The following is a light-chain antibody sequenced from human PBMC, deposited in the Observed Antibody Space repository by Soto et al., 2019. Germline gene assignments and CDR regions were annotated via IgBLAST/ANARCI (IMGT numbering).Light chain of an antibody. J-gene: IGKJ1*01. CDR1: QYVSSF. CDR3: QQRYHWPPT. CDR2: DAS. Sequence: EIVLTQSPATLSLSPGERATLSCRASQYVSSFLAWYQQKAGQAPRLLIYDASHRATGIPARFSGSGCGTDFTLTINSLEPEGFALYYCQQRYHWPPTFRQGTKVDIK. V-gene: IGKV3-11*01.